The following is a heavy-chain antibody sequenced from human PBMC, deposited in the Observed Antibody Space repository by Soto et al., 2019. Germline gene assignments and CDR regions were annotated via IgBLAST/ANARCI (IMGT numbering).Heavy chain of an antibody. D-gene: IGHD6-6*01. CDR1: GGSISSGGYY. Sequence: SETLSLTCTVSGGSISSGGYYWSWIRQHPGKGLEWIGYIYSSGSTYYNPSLKSRVTISIDTSMNQFSLKLSSVTAADTAVYYCARTSSSTPFAYWGQGTLVTVSS. J-gene: IGHJ4*02. CDR2: IYSSGST. CDR3: ARTSSSTPFAY. V-gene: IGHV4-31*03.